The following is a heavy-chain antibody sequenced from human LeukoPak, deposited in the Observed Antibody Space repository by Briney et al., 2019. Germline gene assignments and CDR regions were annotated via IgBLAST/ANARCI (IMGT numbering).Heavy chain of an antibody. CDR1: GESFSGYY. D-gene: IGHD4-17*01. J-gene: IGHJ4*02. CDR2: INHSGST. V-gene: IGHV4-34*01. Sequence: PSETLSLTCAVYGESFSGYYWSWIRQPPGKGLEWIGEINHSGSTNYNPSLKSRVTMSVDTSKNQFSLKLSSVTAADTAVYYCEVTTVTTGFDYWGQGTLVTVSS. CDR3: EVTTVTTGFDY.